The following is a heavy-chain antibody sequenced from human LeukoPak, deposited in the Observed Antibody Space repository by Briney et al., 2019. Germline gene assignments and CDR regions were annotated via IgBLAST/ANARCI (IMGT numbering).Heavy chain of an antibody. CDR1: GGSFSGYY. V-gene: IGHV4-34*01. D-gene: IGHD3/OR15-3a*01. CDR3: ARQEIGLRSFDP. J-gene: IGHJ5*02. Sequence: SETLSLTCAVYGGSFSGYYWSWIRQPPGKGLEWIGEINHSGTTNYNPSLKSRVTISVDTSKNQFSLNLSSVTAADTAVYYCARQEIGLRSFDPWGQGTLVTVSS. CDR2: INHSGTT.